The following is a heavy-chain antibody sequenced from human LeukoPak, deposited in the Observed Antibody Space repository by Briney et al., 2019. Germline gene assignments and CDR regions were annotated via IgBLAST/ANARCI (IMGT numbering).Heavy chain of an antibody. D-gene: IGHD3-10*01. CDR1: RYTFTSYY. CDR2: INPSGGST. Sequence: ASVKVSCKASRYTFTSYYMHWVRQAPGQGLEWMGIINPSGGSTSYAQKFQGRVTMTRDTSTSTVYMELSSPRSEDTAVYYCARDGYGSGSYYNWFDPWGQGTLVTASS. J-gene: IGHJ5*02. CDR3: ARDGYGSGSYYNWFDP. V-gene: IGHV1-46*01.